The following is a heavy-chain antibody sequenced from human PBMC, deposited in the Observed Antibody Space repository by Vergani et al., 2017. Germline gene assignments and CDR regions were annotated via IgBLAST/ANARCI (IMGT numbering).Heavy chain of an antibody. D-gene: IGHD3-22*01. CDR1: RYSFTNYW. J-gene: IGHJ4*02. Sequence: EVQLVQSGAEVKKPGESLKISCQISRYSFTNYWIGWVRQMPGKGLEWMGIIHPADSDTRYSPSFQGQGTISADKSISTAYLQRSSLRASDSAMYYCARLYGRDSSGSKYFDYWGQGTLVTVSS. CDR3: ARLYGRDSSGSKYFDY. V-gene: IGHV5-51*01. CDR2: IHPADSDT.